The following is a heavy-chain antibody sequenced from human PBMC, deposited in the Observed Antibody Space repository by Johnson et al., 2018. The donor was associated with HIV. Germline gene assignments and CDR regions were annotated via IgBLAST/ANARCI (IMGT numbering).Heavy chain of an antibody. CDR1: GFIFNDAW. Sequence: VQLVESGGGLVKPGESLRLSCAASGFIFNDAWMNWVRQAPGKGLEWVGRIKSKTDGGTTDYAAPVKGRFTISRDDSRNMLSLQMNSLKTEDTAVYYCARGSRYTYDNDDAYLLHAFDIWGQGTTVTVSS. CDR3: ARGSRYTYDNDDAYLLHAFDI. V-gene: IGHV3-15*01. D-gene: IGHD3-22*01. J-gene: IGHJ3*02. CDR2: IKSKTDGGTT.